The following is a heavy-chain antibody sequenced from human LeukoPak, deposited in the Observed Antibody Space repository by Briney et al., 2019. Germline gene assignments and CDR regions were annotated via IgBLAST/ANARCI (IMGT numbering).Heavy chain of an antibody. V-gene: IGHV3-23*01. D-gene: IGHD6-25*01. CDR2: ISGSGGST. Sequence: PGGSLRLSCAASGFTFTSYAMSWVRQAPGKGLEWVSAISGSGGSTYYADSVKGRFTISRDNSKNTLYLQMNSLRPEDTAVYYCAKGGSADHRHFQHWGQGTLVTVSS. J-gene: IGHJ1*01. CDR3: AKGGSADHRHFQH. CDR1: GFTFTSYA.